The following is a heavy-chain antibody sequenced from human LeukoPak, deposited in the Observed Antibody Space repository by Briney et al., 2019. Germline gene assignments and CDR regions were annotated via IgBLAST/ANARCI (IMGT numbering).Heavy chain of an antibody. CDR1: GGSISSYY. J-gene: IGHJ5*02. Sequence: PSETLSLTCTVSGGSISSYYWSWIRQPPGKGLEWIGYIYYSGSTNYNPSLKRRVTISVDTSKNQFSLKLSSVTAADTAVYYCARDLRKAGWFDPWGQGTLVTVSS. V-gene: IGHV4-59*01. CDR3: ARDLRKAGWFDP. CDR2: IYYSGST.